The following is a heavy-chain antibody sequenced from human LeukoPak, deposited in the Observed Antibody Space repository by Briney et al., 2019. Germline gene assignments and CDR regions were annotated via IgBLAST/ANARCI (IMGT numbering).Heavy chain of an antibody. CDR2: INPNSGGT. V-gene: IGHV1-2*06. CDR3: ATVGWLQRFDY. D-gene: IGHD5-24*01. Sequence: ASVKVSCKASGYTFTGYYMHWVRQAPGQGLEWMGRINPNSGGTNYAQKFQGRVTMTEDTSTDTAYMELSSLRSEDTAVYYCATVGWLQRFDYWGQGTLVTVSS. CDR1: GYTFTGYY. J-gene: IGHJ4*02.